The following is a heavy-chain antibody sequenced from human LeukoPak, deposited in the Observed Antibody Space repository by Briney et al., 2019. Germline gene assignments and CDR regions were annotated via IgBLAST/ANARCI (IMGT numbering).Heavy chain of an antibody. V-gene: IGHV1-2*02. CDR1: GYTFTGYY. J-gene: IGHJ4*02. CDR2: INPNSGGT. Sequence: ASVTVSCKASGYTFTGYYMHWVRQAPGQGLEWMGWINPNSGGTNYAQKFQGRVTMTRDTSISTAYMELSRLRSDDTAVYYCASGGITGMTSQCELDYWGQGTLVTVSS. D-gene: IGHD1-20*01. CDR3: ASGGITGMTSQCELDY.